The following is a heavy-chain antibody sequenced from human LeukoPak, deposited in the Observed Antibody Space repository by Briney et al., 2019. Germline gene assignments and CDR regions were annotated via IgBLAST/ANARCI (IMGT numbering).Heavy chain of an antibody. CDR2: IYTSGST. Sequence: SETLSLTCTVSGGSISSYYWSWIRQPAGKGLEWIGRIYTSGSTNYNPSLKSRVTISVDTSKNQFSLKLSSVTAADTAVYYCASSSIWNQYYGMDVWGQGTTVTASS. D-gene: IGHD2-2*01. J-gene: IGHJ6*02. V-gene: IGHV4-4*07. CDR3: ASSSIWNQYYGMDV. CDR1: GGSISSYY.